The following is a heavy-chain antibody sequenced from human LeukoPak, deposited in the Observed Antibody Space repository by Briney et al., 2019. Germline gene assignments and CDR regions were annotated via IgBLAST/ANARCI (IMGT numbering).Heavy chain of an antibody. CDR1: GFTFSNCA. Sequence: PGGSLRLSCAASGFTFSNCAMTWVRQAPGEGLEWVSSIGGSGSHTQYADSVKGRFTISRDNSRNTLYLTMNSLRGDDTAVYFCGSDPNGDYVGAFDFWGQGTMVTVSS. V-gene: IGHV3-23*01. J-gene: IGHJ3*01. D-gene: IGHD4-17*01. CDR2: IGGSGSHT. CDR3: GSDPNGDYVGAFDF.